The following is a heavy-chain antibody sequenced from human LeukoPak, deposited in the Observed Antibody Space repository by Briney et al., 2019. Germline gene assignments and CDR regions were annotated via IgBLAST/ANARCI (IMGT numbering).Heavy chain of an antibody. CDR3: AAKSAHYYDSSGYYLNWFDP. V-gene: IGHV4-34*01. Sequence: SETLSLTCAVYGGSFSGHYWSWIRQPPGKGLEWIGEIDHSGSTNYIPSLKSRVTISVDTSKNQFSLKLSSVTAADTAVYYCAAKSAHYYDSSGYYLNWFDPWGQGTLVTVSS. CDR1: GGSFSGHY. CDR2: IDHSGST. D-gene: IGHD3-22*01. J-gene: IGHJ5*02.